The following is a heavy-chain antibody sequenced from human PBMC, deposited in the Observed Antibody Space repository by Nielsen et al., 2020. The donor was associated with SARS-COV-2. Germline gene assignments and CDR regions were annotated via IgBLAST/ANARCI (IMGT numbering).Heavy chain of an antibody. CDR2: INWNADDK. CDR1: GFTFDDYA. Sequence: SLKISCATSGFTFDDYAMHWVRQAPGKGLEWVSGINWNADDKGYADSVKGRFTISRDNAKSSLYLQMNSLRAEDTAVYYCAKDPEDIVVVPAAINYFDYWGQGTLVTVSS. CDR3: AKDPEDIVVVPAAINYFDY. D-gene: IGHD2-2*01. J-gene: IGHJ4*02. V-gene: IGHV3-9*01.